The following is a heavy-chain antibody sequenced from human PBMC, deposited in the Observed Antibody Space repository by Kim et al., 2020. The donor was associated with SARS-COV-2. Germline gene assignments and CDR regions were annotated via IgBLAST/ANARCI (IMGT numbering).Heavy chain of an antibody. CDR3: ATALTMHNYYYYYGMDV. Sequence: ASVKVSCKVSGYTLTELSMHWVRQAPGKGLEWMGGFDPEDGETIYAQKFQGRVTMTEDTSTDTAYMELSSLRSEDTAVYYCATALTMHNYYYYYGMDVWGQGTTVTVSS. CDR1: GYTLTELS. V-gene: IGHV1-24*01. J-gene: IGHJ6*02. CDR2: FDPEDGET. D-gene: IGHD3-10*01.